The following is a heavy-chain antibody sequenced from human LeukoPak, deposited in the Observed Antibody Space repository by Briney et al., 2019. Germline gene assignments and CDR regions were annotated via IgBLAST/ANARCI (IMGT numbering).Heavy chain of an antibody. CDR2: IYTGGNT. J-gene: IGHJ4*02. CDR3: ARGGFDY. CDR1: GFLVSSYY. Sequence: GESLRLSCAASGFLVSSYYISWVRQAPGKGLEWVSVIYTGGNTYYADSVKGRFTISRDNSKNTLYLQMNSLRAEDTAVYYCARGGFDYWGQGTLVTVSS. V-gene: IGHV3-53*01.